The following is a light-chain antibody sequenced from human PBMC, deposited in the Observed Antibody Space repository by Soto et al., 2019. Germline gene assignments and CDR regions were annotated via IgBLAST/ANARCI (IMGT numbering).Light chain of an antibody. CDR2: GAS. J-gene: IGKJ3*01. Sequence: EIVLTQSPGTLSLSPGERATLSCRASQSVSSNYLAWYQQKPDQAPRLLIYGASSRATGIPDRFSGSGSGTDFSLTISRLEPEDSTVYYCQQYGSSPLTFGPGTKVEIK. V-gene: IGKV3-20*01. CDR3: QQYGSSPLT. CDR1: QSVSSNY.